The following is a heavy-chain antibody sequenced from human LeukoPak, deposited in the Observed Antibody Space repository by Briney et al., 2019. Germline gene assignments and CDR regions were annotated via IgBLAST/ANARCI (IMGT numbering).Heavy chain of an antibody. CDR3: ARAKYYYGSGSYYDAFDI. CDR2: LNSDGSGT. Sequence: GGSLRLSCVASGFTFSRYKMHWVRQGPGKGLMRVSRLNSDGSGTTYADSVKGRFTISRDNAKNTLYLQMNSLRAEDTAVYYCARAKYYYGSGSYYDAFDIWGQGTMVTVSS. V-gene: IGHV3-74*01. CDR1: GFTFSRYK. D-gene: IGHD3-10*01. J-gene: IGHJ3*02.